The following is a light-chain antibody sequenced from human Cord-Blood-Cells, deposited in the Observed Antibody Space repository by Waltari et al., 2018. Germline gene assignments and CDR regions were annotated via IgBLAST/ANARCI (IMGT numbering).Light chain of an antibody. CDR1: QTVSSN. J-gene: IGKJ1*01. CDR2: GAS. CDR3: QQYNNWPWT. V-gene: IGKV3-15*01. Sequence: EIVMTHSPPTLSVSPGGRATLSCRASQTVSSNLAWYQQKPGQAPRLLIYGASTRATGIPARFSGSGSGTEFTLTISSLQSEDFAVYYCQQYNNWPWTFGQGTKVEIK.